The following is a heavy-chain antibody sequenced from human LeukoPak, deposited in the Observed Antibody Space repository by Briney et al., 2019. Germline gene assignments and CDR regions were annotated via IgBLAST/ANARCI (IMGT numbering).Heavy chain of an antibody. CDR1: GFTFSSNG. Sequence: GGSLRLSCAASGFTFSSNGMNWVRQAPGKGLEWVSGISGSGDSTYFADSVKGRFTISRDNSKNTLYLQMNSLRAEDTAVYYCAAFVGTGSWGQGTLVTVSS. CDR3: AAFVGTGS. V-gene: IGHV3-23*01. J-gene: IGHJ5*02. CDR2: ISGSGDST.